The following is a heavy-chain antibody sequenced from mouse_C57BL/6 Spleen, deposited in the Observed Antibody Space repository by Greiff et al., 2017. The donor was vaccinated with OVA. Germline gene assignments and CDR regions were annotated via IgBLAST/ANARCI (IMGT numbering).Heavy chain of an antibody. J-gene: IGHJ2*01. CDR2: IDPSDSYT. Sequence: QVQLQQPGAELVKPGASVKLSCKASGYTFTSYWMQWVKQRPGQGLEWIGEIDPSDSYTNYNQKFKGKATLTVDTSSSPAYMQLSSLTSEDSAVYYCARSGTGNFDYWGQGTTLTVSS. D-gene: IGHD4-1*01. V-gene: IGHV1-50*01. CDR1: GYTFTSYW. CDR3: ARSGTGNFDY.